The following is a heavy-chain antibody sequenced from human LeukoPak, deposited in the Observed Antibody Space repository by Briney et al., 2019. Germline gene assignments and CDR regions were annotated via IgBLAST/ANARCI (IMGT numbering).Heavy chain of an antibody. D-gene: IGHD2-2*01. J-gene: IGHJ4*02. CDR3: ARANFPYCSSTSCLFDY. CDR1: GYTFTDYY. CDR2: INPNSGGT. Sequence: SVKVSCKASGYTFTDYYMHWVRLAPGQGLELMAWINPNSGGTNYVQKFQGWVTMNRDTSINTAYMEMSRLTSDDTAVYYCARANFPYCSSTSCLFDYWGQGTLVTVSS. V-gene: IGHV1-2*04.